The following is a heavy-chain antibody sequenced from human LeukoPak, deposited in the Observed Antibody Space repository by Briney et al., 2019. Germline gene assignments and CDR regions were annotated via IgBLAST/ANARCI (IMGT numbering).Heavy chain of an antibody. CDR3: TTDRIGFGELLYPLGKDYYYGMDV. CDR1: GFTFSNAW. CDR2: IKSKTDGGTT. D-gene: IGHD3-10*01. J-gene: IGHJ6*02. Sequence: GGSLRLSCAASGFTFSNAWMSWVRQAPGKGLEWVGRIKSKTDGGTTDYAAPVKGRFTISRDDSKNTLYLQMNSLKTEDTAVYYCTTDRIGFGELLYPLGKDYYYGMDVWGQGTTVTVSS. V-gene: IGHV3-15*01.